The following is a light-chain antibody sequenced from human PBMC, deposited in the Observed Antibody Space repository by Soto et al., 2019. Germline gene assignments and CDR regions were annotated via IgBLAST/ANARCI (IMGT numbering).Light chain of an antibody. CDR1: HHVTSRY. V-gene: IGKV3-20*01. CDR2: GAS. Sequence: EIVLTQSPGTLSLSPGEGATLSCRASHHVTSRYLAWYQQKPGQGPRLLIYGASNRATGIPDRFSGSGSGTEFTLSISRLEPEEFAMYYCQHYGGSPRTFGQGTKVFIK. CDR3: QHYGGSPRT. J-gene: IGKJ1*01.